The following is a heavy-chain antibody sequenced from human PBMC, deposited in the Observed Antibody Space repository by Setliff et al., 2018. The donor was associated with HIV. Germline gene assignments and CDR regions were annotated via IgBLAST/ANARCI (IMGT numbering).Heavy chain of an antibody. Sequence: SETLSLTCSVSGDSISTNSYFWGWVRQPPGKGLEWIGSIFYSGTTYYNPSLKSRVTISRDTSKNQFSLILTSLTAADTAVYYCATGITVAPDYWGQGSLVTVSS. D-gene: IGHD6-19*01. CDR3: ATGITVAPDY. CDR2: IFYSGTT. CDR1: GDSISTNSYF. J-gene: IGHJ4*02. V-gene: IGHV4-39*07.